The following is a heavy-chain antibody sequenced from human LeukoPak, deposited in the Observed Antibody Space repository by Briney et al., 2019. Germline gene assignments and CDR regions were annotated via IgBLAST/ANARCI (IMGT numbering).Heavy chain of an antibody. D-gene: IGHD6-13*01. J-gene: IGHJ4*02. CDR2: IYPGDSDT. Sequence: GESLKISCKGSGYSFTSYWIGWVRQMPGKGLEWMGIIYPGDSDTRYSPSFQGQVTISADKSISTAYLQWSSLKASDTAMYYCARHKSRYSSSWYPFDYWGQGTLVTVSS. CDR1: GYSFTSYW. V-gene: IGHV5-51*01. CDR3: ARHKSRYSSSWYPFDY.